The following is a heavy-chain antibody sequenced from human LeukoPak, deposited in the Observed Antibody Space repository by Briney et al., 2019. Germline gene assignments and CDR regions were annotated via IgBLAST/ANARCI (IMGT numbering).Heavy chain of an antibody. CDR3: ARDRGGGNWNYDY. CDR1: GGSFSGYY. Sequence: SETLSLTCAVYGGSFSGYYWSWIRQPPGKGLEWIGEINHSGSTNYNPSLKSRVTMSVDTSKSQFSLKLSSVTAADTAVYYCARDRGGGNWNYDYWGQGTLVTVSS. D-gene: IGHD1-7*01. CDR2: INHSGST. J-gene: IGHJ4*02. V-gene: IGHV4-34*01.